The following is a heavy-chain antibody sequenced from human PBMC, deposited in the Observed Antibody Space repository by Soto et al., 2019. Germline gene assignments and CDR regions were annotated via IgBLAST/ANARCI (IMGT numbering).Heavy chain of an antibody. CDR3: ARHNDDYAVWFDP. V-gene: IGHV4-59*08. CDR2: IYYSGST. CDR1: GGSISSYY. Sequence: PSETLSLTCTVSGGSISSYYWSWIRQPPGKGLEWIGYIYYSGSTNYNPSLKSRVTISVDTSKNQFSLKLSSVTAADTAVYYCARHNDDYAVWFDPWGQGTLVTVSS. J-gene: IGHJ5*02. D-gene: IGHD4-17*01.